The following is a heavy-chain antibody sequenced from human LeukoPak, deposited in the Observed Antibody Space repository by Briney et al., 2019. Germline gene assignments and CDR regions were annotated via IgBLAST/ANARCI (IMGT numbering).Heavy chain of an antibody. CDR2: IYYSGST. D-gene: IGHD5-12*01. J-gene: IGHJ4*02. V-gene: IGHV4-31*03. CDR3: ARGGYSGYVDY. CDR1: GGSISSGGYY. Sequence: SQTLSLTCTVSGGSISSGGYYWSWIRQHPGKGLEWIGYIYYSGSTYYNPSLKSRVTISVDTSKNHFSLKLSSVTAADTAVYYCARGGYSGYVDYWGQGTLVTVSS.